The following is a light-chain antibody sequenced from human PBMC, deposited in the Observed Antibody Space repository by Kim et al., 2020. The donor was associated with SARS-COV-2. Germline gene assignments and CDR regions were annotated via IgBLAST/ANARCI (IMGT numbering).Light chain of an antibody. J-gene: IGKJ5*01. V-gene: IGKV4-1*01. Sequence: ATITCKTSESVLSSSNNQNYLGRHQKKTGQRPRMLIFGAYSRKSAVPDRFGGSVSGTDFTLTTSSLQAEDVAVYYCQQYYTTPITFGQGTRLEIK. CDR3: QQYYTTPIT. CDR2: GAY. CDR1: ESVLSSSNNQNY.